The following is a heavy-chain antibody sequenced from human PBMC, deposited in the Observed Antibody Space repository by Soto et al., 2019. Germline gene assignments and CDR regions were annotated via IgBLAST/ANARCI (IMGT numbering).Heavy chain of an antibody. CDR1: GFTFSSYG. CDR3: ATGMILARMGAFDI. D-gene: IGHD2-15*01. V-gene: IGHV3-30*03. CDR2: ISYDGSNK. J-gene: IGHJ3*02. Sequence: PGGSLRLSCAASGFTFSSYGMHWVRQAPGKGLEWVAVISYDGSNKYYADSVKGRFTISRDNSKNTLYLQMNSLRAEDTAVYYCATGMILARMGAFDIWGQGTMVTVSS.